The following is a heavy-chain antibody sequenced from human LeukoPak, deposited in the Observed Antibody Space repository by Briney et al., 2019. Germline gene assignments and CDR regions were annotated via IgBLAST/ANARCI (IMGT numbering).Heavy chain of an antibody. CDR2: IDWDYDT. CDR1: GFSLSSPGMC. V-gene: IGHV2-70*11. Sequence: SGPALVKPTQTLTLTCTFYGFSLSSPGMCVSWIRQPPGKALEWLARIDWDYDTYYNTSLKTRLTISKDTPKNQVVLTMTNMDHVDTATYYCARIPLRDDYQSYAFDMWGQGTMVSVSS. CDR3: ARIPLRDDYQSYAFDM. D-gene: IGHD5-24*01. J-gene: IGHJ3*02.